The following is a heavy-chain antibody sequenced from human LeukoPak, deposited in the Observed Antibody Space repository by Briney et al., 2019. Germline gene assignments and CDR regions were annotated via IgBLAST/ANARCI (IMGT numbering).Heavy chain of an antibody. CDR2: ISYDGSNK. D-gene: IGHD1-26*01. CDR3: ARASSGSYWFRAYYFDY. V-gene: IGHV3-30-3*01. J-gene: IGHJ4*02. CDR1: GFTFSSYA. Sequence: GGSLRLSCAASGFTFSSYAMSWVRQAPGKGLEWVAVISYDGSNKYYADSVKGRFTISRDNSKNTLYLQMNSLRAEDTAVYYCARASSGSYWFRAYYFDYWGQGTLVTVSS.